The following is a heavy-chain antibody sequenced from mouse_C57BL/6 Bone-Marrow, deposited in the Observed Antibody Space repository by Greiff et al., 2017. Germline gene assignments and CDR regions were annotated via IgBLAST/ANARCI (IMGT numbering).Heavy chain of an antibody. D-gene: IGHD1-1*01. Sequence: VQGVESGPGLVQPSQSLSITCTVSGFSFTSYGVHWVRQSPGKGLEWLGVIWSGGSTDYNAAFISRLSISKDNSKSQVFFKMNSLQADDTAIYYCASITTVVARRTYYAMDYWGQGTSVTVSS. CDR2: IWSGGST. CDR3: ASITTVVARRTYYAMDY. V-gene: IGHV2-2*01. CDR1: GFSFTSYG. J-gene: IGHJ4*01.